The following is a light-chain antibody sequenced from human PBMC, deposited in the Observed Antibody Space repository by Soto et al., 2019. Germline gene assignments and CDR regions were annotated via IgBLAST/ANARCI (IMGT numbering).Light chain of an antibody. CDR2: DVS. J-gene: IGLJ1*01. V-gene: IGLV2-14*01. CDR3: SSYTSSSTLDV. CDR1: SSDVGGYNY. Sequence: SALTQPASVSGSPGQSITISCPGTSSDVGGYNYVSWYQQHPGKAPKLMIYDVSNRPSGVSNRFSGSKSGNTASLTISGLQAEDEADYYCSSYTSSSTLDVFGTGTKVTVL.